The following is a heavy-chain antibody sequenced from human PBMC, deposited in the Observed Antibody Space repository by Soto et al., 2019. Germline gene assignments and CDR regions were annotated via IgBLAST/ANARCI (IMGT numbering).Heavy chain of an antibody. J-gene: IGHJ4*02. CDR2: IWYDGSYK. Sequence: QVQLVESGGGVVQPGRSLRLSCAGSGFTFSTYGIHWVRQAPGKGLEWVAVIWYDGSYKYYADSVKGRFTISRDNSKDTVYLQMNSLRAEDTAVYYCARDLHHYFDYWGQGTLVTVSS. CDR3: ARDLHHYFDY. D-gene: IGHD4-4*01. V-gene: IGHV3-33*01. CDR1: GFTFSTYG.